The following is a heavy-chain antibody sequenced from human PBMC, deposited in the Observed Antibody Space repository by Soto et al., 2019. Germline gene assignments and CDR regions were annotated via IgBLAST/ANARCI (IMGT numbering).Heavy chain of an antibody. CDR1: GDSISSNNNY. Sequence: QVQLQESGPGLVKPSQTLSLTCTVSGDSISSNNNYWSWIRQPPGEGLEWIGFISYSGTTSYSPYLKSRVAISLDASKNHFSLSLSSVTAADTAVYYCARGLGYSYGLDPWGQGTLVTVSS. V-gene: IGHV4-30-4*01. J-gene: IGHJ5*02. CDR2: ISYSGTT. D-gene: IGHD5-18*01. CDR3: ARGLGYSYGLDP.